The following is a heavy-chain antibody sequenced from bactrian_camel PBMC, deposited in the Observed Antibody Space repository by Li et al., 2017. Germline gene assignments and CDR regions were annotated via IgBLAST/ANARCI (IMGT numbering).Heavy chain of an antibody. D-gene: IGHD5*01. Sequence: HVQLVESGGGSVQAGGSLRLSCAASRLYYSTYCMSWSRQAPGGEREGIATITSDGTTRYRDSVKGRFTISRDNDKNILYLQMDNLRPEDTGMYYCAAARIGFPSLARYLYNYWGPGTQVTVS. CDR3: AAARIGFPSLARYLYNY. CDR2: ITSDGTT. CDR1: RLYYSTYC. V-gene: IGHV3S26*01. J-gene: IGHJ4*01.